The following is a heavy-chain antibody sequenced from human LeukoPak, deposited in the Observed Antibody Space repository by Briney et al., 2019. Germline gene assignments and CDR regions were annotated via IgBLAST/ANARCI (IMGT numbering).Heavy chain of an antibody. CDR1: GHTFTSYY. CDR2: INPSGGST. CDR3: ARQSITIFGVVILFDY. J-gene: IGHJ4*02. Sequence: GASVKVSCKASGHTFTSYYMHWVRQAPGQGLEWMGIINPSGGSTSYAQKFQGRVTMTRDTSTSTVYMELSSLRSEDTAVYYCARQSITIFGVVILFDYWGQGTLVTVSS. D-gene: IGHD3-3*01. V-gene: IGHV1-46*01.